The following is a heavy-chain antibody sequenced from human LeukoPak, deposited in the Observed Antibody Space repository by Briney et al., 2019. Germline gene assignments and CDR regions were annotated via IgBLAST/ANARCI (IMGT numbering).Heavy chain of an antibody. CDR3: ARVPSTYCSSTSCYYYYYYMDV. V-gene: IGHV3-20*04. Sequence: RAGGSLRLSCAASGFTFDDYGMSWVRQAPGKGLEWVSGFNWNGGSTGYADSVKGRFTISRDNAKNSLYLQMNSLRAEDTALYYCARVPSTYCSSTSCYYYYYYMDVWGKGTTVTVSS. J-gene: IGHJ6*03. CDR1: GFTFDDYG. D-gene: IGHD2-2*01. CDR2: FNWNGGST.